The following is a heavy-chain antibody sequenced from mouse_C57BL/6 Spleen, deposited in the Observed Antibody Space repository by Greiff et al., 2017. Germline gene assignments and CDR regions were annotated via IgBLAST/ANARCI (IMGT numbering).Heavy chain of an antibody. CDR2: INPYNGGT. Sequence: VQLQQSGPVLVKPGASVKMSCKASGYTFTDYYMNWVKQSHGKSLEWIGVINPYNGGTSYNQKFKGKATLTVDKSSSTAYMGLNSLTSEDSAVYDCAGGRLIRVCYGSSPVAYWGQGTLVTVAA. J-gene: IGHJ3*01. CDR3: AGGRLIRVCYGSSPVAY. V-gene: IGHV1-19*01. CDR1: GYTFTDYY. D-gene: IGHD1-1*01.